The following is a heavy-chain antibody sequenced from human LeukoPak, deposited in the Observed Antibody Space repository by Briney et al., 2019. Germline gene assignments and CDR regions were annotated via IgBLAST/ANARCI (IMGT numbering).Heavy chain of an antibody. D-gene: IGHD2-21*01. CDR1: GGSISIFY. J-gene: IGHJ4*02. CDR3: ARQGGGYSFDY. Sequence: PSETLSLTCTVSGGSISIFYWSWIRQPPGKGLEWIGYIYYSGSTNYNPSLKSRVTISVDTSKNQFSLKLSCVTAADTAVYYCARQGGGYSFDYWGQGALVTVSS. V-gene: IGHV4-59*08. CDR2: IYYSGST.